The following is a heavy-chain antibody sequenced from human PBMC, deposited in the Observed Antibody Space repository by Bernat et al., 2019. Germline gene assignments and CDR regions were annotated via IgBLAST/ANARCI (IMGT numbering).Heavy chain of an antibody. CDR3: ARDGGRIAAAGTRPRTDYYYGMDV. V-gene: IGHV4-39*02. J-gene: IGHJ6*02. Sequence: QLQLQESGPGLVKPSETLSLTCTVSGGSISSSSYYWGWIRQPPGKGLEWIGSIYYSGSTYYNPSLKSRVTISVDTSKNQFSLKLSSVTAADTAVYYCARDGGRIAAAGTRPRTDYYYGMDVWGQGTTVTVSS. CDR2: IYYSGST. CDR1: GGSISSSSYY. D-gene: IGHD6-13*01.